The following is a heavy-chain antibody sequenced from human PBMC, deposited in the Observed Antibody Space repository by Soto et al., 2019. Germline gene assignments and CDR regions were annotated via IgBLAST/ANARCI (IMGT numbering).Heavy chain of an antibody. CDR1: GYKFSNYL. Sequence: GESLKISCKGSGYKFSNYLIRCVRQRPGKGLEWVGIIYAGDSDTRYSPSFQGQVTISADKSISTAYLQWSSMQDSDTAMYFCARSEGISAYYYGSDVWGQGTTVTVSS. CDR2: IYAGDSDT. V-gene: IGHV5-51*01. CDR3: ARSEGISAYYYGSDV. J-gene: IGHJ6*02. D-gene: IGHD2-21*01.